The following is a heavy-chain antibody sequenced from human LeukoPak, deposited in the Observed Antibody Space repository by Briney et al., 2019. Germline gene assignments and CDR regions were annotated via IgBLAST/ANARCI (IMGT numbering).Heavy chain of an antibody. CDR3: ARDRVGATDYFDY. CDR1: GFIVSNNY. D-gene: IGHD1-26*01. V-gene: IGHV3-53*05. J-gene: IGHJ4*02. Sequence: GGSLRLSCAPSGFIVSNNYMTWVRQAPGKGLEWVSVIYSGGSTYYADSVKGRFTISRDDSKNTLYLQMNSLRAEDTAVYYCARDRVGATDYFDYWGQGTLVTVSS. CDR2: IYSGGST.